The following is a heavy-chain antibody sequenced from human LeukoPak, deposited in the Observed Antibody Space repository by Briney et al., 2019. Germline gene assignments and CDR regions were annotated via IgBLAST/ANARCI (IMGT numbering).Heavy chain of an antibody. CDR2: IRFDGTIK. CDR1: GFTFSSYG. Sequence: GGSLRLSCAASGFTFSSYGMHWVRQAPGKGLEWVAFIRFDGTIKHYADSVKGRSTISRDNSKNTLYLQMNSLRAEDTAVYYCARRSGIAVAGAFDYWGQGTLVTVSS. CDR3: ARRSGIAVAGAFDY. J-gene: IGHJ4*02. V-gene: IGHV3-30*02. D-gene: IGHD6-19*01.